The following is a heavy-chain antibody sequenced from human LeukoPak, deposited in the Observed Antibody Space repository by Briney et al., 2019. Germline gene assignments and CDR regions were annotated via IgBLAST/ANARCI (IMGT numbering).Heavy chain of an antibody. J-gene: IGHJ4*02. CDR3: ARLIGFAIAAAATDY. V-gene: IGHV3-21*01. CDR1: EFTFSDYD. Sequence: PGGSLRLSCAASEFTFSDYDMSWVRQAPGKGLEWVSSMTTTSSYIYYADSVKGRFTISRDNAKNSLYLQMNSLRAEDTAFYYCARLIGFAIAAAATDYWGQGTLVTVSS. D-gene: IGHD6-13*01. CDR2: MTTTSSYI.